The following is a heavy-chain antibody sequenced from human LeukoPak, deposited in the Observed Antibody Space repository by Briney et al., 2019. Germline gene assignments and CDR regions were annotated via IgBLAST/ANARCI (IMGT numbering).Heavy chain of an antibody. CDR3: AKDRGVYGSGSSSYYFDY. CDR2: ISGSGGST. J-gene: IGHJ4*02. D-gene: IGHD3-10*01. CDR1: GFTFSSYA. Sequence: GGSLRLSCAASGFTFSSYAMSWVRQAPGKGLEWVSAISGSGGSTYYADSVKGRFTISRDNSKNTLYLQMNSLRAEDAAVYYCAKDRGVYGSGSSSYYFDYWGQGTLVTVSS. V-gene: IGHV3-23*01.